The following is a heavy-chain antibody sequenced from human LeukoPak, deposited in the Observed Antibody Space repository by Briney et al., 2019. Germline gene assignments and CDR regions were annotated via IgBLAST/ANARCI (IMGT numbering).Heavy chain of an antibody. J-gene: IGHJ4*02. D-gene: IGHD5-18*01. CDR2: INHSGST. V-gene: IGHV4-34*01. CDR3: ARSGYSYGSLDY. CDR1: GGSFSGYY. Sequence: SETLSLTCAVYGGSFSGYYWSWIRQPPGKGLEWIGEINHSGSTNYNPSLKSRVTISVDTSKNQFSLKLCSVTAADTAVYYCARSGYSYGSLDYWGQGTLVTVSS.